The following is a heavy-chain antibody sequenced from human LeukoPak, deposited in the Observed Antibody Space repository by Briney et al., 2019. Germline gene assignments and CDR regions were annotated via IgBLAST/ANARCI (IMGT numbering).Heavy chain of an antibody. J-gene: IGHJ4*02. CDR1: GYTFTGYY. CDR2: INPNSGGT. Sequence: ASVKVSCKASGYTFTGYYMHWVRQAPGQGLEWMGWINPNSGGTNYAQKFQGRVTMTRDTSISTAYMELSRLRSDDTAVYYCAVGYSYGWYYFGYWGQGTLVTVSS. CDR3: AVGYSYGWYYFGY. D-gene: IGHD5-18*01. V-gene: IGHV1-2*02.